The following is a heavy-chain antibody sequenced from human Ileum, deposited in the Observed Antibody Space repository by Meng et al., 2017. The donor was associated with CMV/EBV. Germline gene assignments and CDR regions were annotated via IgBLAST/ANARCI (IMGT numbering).Heavy chain of an antibody. D-gene: IGHD4/OR15-4a*01. CDR2: INPNAGST. V-gene: IGHV1-46*01. Sequence: ASVKVSCKASGYTFTSYYMHWVRQAPGQGLEWMGLINPNAGSTSYAQKFQGRVTMTRDTSTSTVYMELSSLRSDDTAVYYCARVVAIGAAREMVFDPWGQGTLVTVSS. J-gene: IGHJ5*02. CDR1: GYTFTSYY. CDR3: ARVVAIGAAREMVFDP.